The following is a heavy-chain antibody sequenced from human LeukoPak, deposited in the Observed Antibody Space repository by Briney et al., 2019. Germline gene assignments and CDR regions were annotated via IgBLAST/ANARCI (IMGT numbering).Heavy chain of an antibody. D-gene: IGHD5-12*01. J-gene: IGHJ4*02. V-gene: IGHV1-24*01. CDR1: GYTLTELS. CDR2: FDPEDGET. Sequence: ASVKVSCKVSGYTLTELSMHWVRQAPGKGLEWMGGFDPEDGETIYAQKFQGRVTMTEDTSTDTAYMELSSLRSEDTAVYYCATGARSGYPPDRDYWGQGTLVTVSS. CDR3: ATGARSGYPPDRDY.